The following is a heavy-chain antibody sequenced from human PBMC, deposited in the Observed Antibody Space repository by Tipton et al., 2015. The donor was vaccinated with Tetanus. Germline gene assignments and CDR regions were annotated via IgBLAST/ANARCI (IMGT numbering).Heavy chain of an antibody. Sequence: TLSLTCSVSNGSISSGGYYWSWIRQYPGKGLEWIGYISNSGSTYYNPSLKSRVTISVDTSPKQISLKVNSVTAADTAVYYCARDRGVRGGYYYYHGMDVCGQGTTVTVSS. D-gene: IGHD3-10*01. J-gene: IGHJ6*02. CDR3: ARDRGVRGGYYYYHGMDV. V-gene: IGHV4-31*03. CDR1: NGSISSGGYY. CDR2: ISNSGST.